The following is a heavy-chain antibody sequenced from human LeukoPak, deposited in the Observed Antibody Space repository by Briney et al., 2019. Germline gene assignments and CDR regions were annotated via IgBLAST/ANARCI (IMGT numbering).Heavy chain of an antibody. J-gene: IGHJ3*02. Sequence: SETLSLTCTVSGGSISSYYWSWIRQPPGKGLEWIGYIYTSGSTNYNPSLKSRVTISVDTSKNQFSLKLSSVTAADTAVYYCARLITYYDSSGYYEGDAFDIWGQGTMVTVSS. CDR1: GGSISSYY. CDR2: IYTSGST. V-gene: IGHV4-4*09. D-gene: IGHD3-22*01. CDR3: ARLITYYDSSGYYEGDAFDI.